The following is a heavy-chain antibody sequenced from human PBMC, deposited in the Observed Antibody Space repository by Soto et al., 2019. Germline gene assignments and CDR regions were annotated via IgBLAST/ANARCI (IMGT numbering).Heavy chain of an antibody. J-gene: IGHJ4*02. D-gene: IGHD3-22*01. CDR2: INPSGGST. CDR3: ARRLGYYDSSGYYFDY. Sequence: VASVKVSCKASGYTFTSYYMHWVRQAPGQGLEWMGIINPSGGSTSYAQKFQGRVTMTRDTSTSTVYMELSSLRSEDTAVYYCARRLGYYDSSGYYFDYWGQGTLVTVSS. V-gene: IGHV1-46*01. CDR1: GYTFTSYY.